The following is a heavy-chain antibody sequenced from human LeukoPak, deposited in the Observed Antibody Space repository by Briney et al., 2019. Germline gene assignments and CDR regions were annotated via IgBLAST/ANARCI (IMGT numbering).Heavy chain of an antibody. CDR3: ARDGSYYYGSGSYYNR. D-gene: IGHD3-10*01. CDR2: INHSGST. V-gene: IGHV4-39*07. CDR1: GGSISSSSYY. J-gene: IGHJ4*02. Sequence: SETLSLTCTVSGGSISSSSYYWGWIRQPPGKGLEWIGEINHSGSTNYNPSLKSRVTISVDTSKNQFSLKLSSVTAADTAVYYCARDGSYYYGSGSYYNRWGQGTLVTVSS.